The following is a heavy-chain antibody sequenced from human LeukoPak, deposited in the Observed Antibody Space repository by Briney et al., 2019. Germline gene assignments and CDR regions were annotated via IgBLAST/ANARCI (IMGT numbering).Heavy chain of an antibody. CDR1: GYIFTRYG. Sequence: ASVKVSCKASGYIFTRYGISWVRQAPGQGLEWMGWISAYNGDINYAQKLQGRVTMTTDTSTNTAYMELRSLRSDDTAVYYCARGLYYWYFDLWGRGTLVTVSS. CDR2: ISAYNGDI. D-gene: IGHD3-16*01. V-gene: IGHV1-18*01. CDR3: ARGLYYWYFDL. J-gene: IGHJ2*01.